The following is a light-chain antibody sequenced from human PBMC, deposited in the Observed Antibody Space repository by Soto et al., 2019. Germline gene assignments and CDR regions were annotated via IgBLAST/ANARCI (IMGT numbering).Light chain of an antibody. CDR3: QQYDSLPPFT. J-gene: IGKJ3*01. CDR2: DAS. V-gene: IGKV1-33*01. Sequence: DIPMTQSPSSLSASVGDRVTITCQASQDITIYLNWYQQRPGKAPKLLIYDASNLETGVPSRFSGSGSGTNFNLTISGLLPEDIATYYCQQYDSLPPFTFGPGTKVDLK. CDR1: QDITIY.